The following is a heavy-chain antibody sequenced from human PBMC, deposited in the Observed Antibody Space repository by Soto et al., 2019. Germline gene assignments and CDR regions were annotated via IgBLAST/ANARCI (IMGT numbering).Heavy chain of an antibody. CDR2: ISGSGGST. V-gene: IGHV3-23*01. J-gene: IGHJ4*02. CDR3: AKGLCGGGDCYAYFDY. D-gene: IGHD2-21*02. CDR1: GFTFSSYA. Sequence: PGGSLRLSCAASGFTFSSYAMSWVRQAPGKGLEWVSAISGSGGSTYYADSVKGRFTISRDNSKNTLYLQMNSLRAEDTAVYYCAKGLCGGGDCYAYFDYWGQGTLVTVSS.